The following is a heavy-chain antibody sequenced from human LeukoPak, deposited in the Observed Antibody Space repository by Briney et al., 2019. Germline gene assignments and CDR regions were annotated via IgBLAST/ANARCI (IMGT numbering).Heavy chain of an antibody. Sequence: GGSLRLSCVASGFTFSNAWMTWVRQAPGKGLEWVGRIKSKTDGGTTDYAAPVKGRFTISRDDSKNTLYLQMDSLKTEDTAVYYCAKDRGTMVRGVGYYFDYWGQGTLVTVSS. CDR3: AKDRGTMVRGVGYYFDY. J-gene: IGHJ4*02. D-gene: IGHD3-10*01. CDR1: GFTFSNAW. V-gene: IGHV3-15*01. CDR2: IKSKTDGGTT.